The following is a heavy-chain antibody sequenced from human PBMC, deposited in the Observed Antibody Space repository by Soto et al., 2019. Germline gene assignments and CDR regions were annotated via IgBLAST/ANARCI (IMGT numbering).Heavy chain of an antibody. CDR1: GGSFSGYY. CDR3: ARGRPYCSSTSCFNWFDP. J-gene: IGHJ5*02. V-gene: IGHV4-34*01. D-gene: IGHD2-2*01. CDR2: INHSGST. Sequence: SETLSLTCAVYGGSFSGYYWSWIRQPPGKGLEWIGEINHSGSTNYNPSLKSRVTISVDTSKNQFSLKLSSVTAADTAVYYCARGRPYCSSTSCFNWFDPWGQGTLVTVSS.